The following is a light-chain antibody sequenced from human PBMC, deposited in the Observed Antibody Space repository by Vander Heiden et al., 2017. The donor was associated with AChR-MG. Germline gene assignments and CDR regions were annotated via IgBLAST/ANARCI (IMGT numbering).Light chain of an antibody. V-gene: IGKV1-39*01. CDR1: QSISSY. J-gene: IGKJ1*01. CDR2: AAS. CDR3: QQIDSTSTWT. Sequence: DIQMTQSPSSLSASVGDRVTITCRASQSISSYLNWYQQKPGKAPKLLIYAASSLQSGVPSRFSGSGYGTDFTLTISSRQPEDFATYYCQQIDSTSTWTFGQRTKVEIK.